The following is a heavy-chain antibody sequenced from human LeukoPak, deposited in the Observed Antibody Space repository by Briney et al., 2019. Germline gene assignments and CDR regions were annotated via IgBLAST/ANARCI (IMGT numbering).Heavy chain of an antibody. CDR2: IYPNASDT. D-gene: IGHD2-15*01. J-gene: IGHJ4*02. CDR1: GYSFTNYW. CDR3: ALSSGAYNSAGYFDY. Sequence: GDSLKISCKGSGYSFTNYWIGWVRQMPGKGLEWMEIIYPNASDTRYSPSFRGQVTISADKSITTAYLQWNSLKASDTAMYYCALSSGAYNSAGYFDYWGQGALVTVSS. V-gene: IGHV5-51*01.